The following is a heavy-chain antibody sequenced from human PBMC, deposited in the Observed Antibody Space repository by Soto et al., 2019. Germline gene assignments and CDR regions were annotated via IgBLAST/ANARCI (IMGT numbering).Heavy chain of an antibody. D-gene: IGHD5-18*01. J-gene: IGHJ6*02. Sequence: QVQLVQSGAEVKKPGSSVTVSCKTSGGTFSKDAINWVRQAPEQGLEWMGLLIPVFGSPIYAQKFQGRIRITADESTSTAFMDLISLRSEDTAVYYCTRVLGYTFEPGKTCYYAMDVWGQGTTVSVSS. CDR3: TRVLGYTFEPGKTCYYAMDV. CDR2: LIPVFGSP. CDR1: GGTFSKDA. V-gene: IGHV1-69*01.